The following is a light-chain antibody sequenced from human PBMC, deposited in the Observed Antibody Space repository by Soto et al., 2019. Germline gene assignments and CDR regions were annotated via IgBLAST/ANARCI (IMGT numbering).Light chain of an antibody. CDR3: QQSYSNTT. CDR1: QRVSTY. J-gene: IGKJ1*01. V-gene: IGKV1-39*01. CDR2: GTS. Sequence: DIQMTKSPSSLSASVGDRVTITCRASQRVSTYLNWYQQKSGKAPKLLIHGTSTLQSGVPSRFSGSGAGTDFRLTNHSLQPEDFGTYYCQQSYSNTTFGQGTKVEIK.